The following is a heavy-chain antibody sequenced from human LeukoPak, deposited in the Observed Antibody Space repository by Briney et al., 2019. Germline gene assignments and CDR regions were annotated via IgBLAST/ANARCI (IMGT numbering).Heavy chain of an antibody. Sequence: SGGSLRLSCTASGFTFSGYGMSWVRQAPGKGLEWVSSISSSGGSTYYADSVKGRFTISRDNSKNTLYLQMNSLSPEDTAVYYCARRRIDYYIDYWGRGTLVTVSS. CDR1: GFTFSGYG. CDR3: ARRRIDYYIDY. J-gene: IGHJ4*02. CDR2: ISSSGGST. V-gene: IGHV3-23*01.